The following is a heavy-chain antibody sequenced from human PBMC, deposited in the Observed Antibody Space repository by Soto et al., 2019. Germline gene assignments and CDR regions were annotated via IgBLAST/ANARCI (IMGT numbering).Heavy chain of an antibody. D-gene: IGHD2-15*01. Sequence: EVQLVESGGGLVKPGGSLRLSCAASGFTFTKVWMNWVRQAPGKGLEWVGRIKSKTEGGTTDYAAPVKGRFTISRDDSENTLYLQMNRLKTEDTAVYYCTTEILRGVDHWGQGTLVTVSS. V-gene: IGHV3-15*07. CDR1: GFTFTKVW. CDR2: IKSKTEGGTT. CDR3: TTEILRGVDH. J-gene: IGHJ4*02.